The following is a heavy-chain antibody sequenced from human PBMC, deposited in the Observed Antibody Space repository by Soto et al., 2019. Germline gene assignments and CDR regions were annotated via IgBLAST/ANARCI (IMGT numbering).Heavy chain of an antibody. V-gene: IGHV3-23*01. D-gene: IGHD6-19*01. Sequence: GGSLRLSCAASGFTFSSYAMSWVRQAPGKGLDWVSTVSGRGGRAYYADSVKGRFTISRDNSKNALYLQVNSLRAEDTAIYYCAKDRSPGAVAGTSDFDSWGRGILVTV. CDR3: AKDRSPGAVAGTSDFDS. CDR2: VSGRGGRA. J-gene: IGHJ4*02. CDR1: GFTFSSYA.